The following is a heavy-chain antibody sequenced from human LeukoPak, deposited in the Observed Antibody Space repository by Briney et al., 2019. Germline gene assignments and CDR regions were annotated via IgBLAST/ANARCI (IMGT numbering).Heavy chain of an antibody. V-gene: IGHV1-46*01. CDR3: ARESYDSSGYYYFHY. Sequence: ASVKVSCKASGYTFTSYYMHWVRQAPGQGLEWMGIINPSGGSTSYAQKFQGRVTMTGDTSTSTVYMELSSLRSEDTAVYYCARESYDSSGYYYFHYWGQGTLVTVSS. J-gene: IGHJ4*02. CDR2: INPSGGST. CDR1: GYTFTSYY. D-gene: IGHD3-22*01.